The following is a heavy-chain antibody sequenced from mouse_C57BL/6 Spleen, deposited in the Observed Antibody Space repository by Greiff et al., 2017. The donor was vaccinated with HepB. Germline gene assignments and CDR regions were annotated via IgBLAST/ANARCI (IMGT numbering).Heavy chain of an antibody. CDR1: GYAFTNYL. D-gene: IGHD1-1*01. CDR3: ARAYGSSPWFAY. CDR2: INPGSGGT. V-gene: IGHV1-54*01. Sequence: VQLQQSGAELVRPGTSVKVSCKASGYAFTNYLIEWVKQRPGQGLEWIGVINPGSGGTNSNEKSKGKATLTEDKSSSTAYMQLSSLTSEDSAVYFCARAYGSSPWFAYWGQGTLVTVSA. J-gene: IGHJ3*01.